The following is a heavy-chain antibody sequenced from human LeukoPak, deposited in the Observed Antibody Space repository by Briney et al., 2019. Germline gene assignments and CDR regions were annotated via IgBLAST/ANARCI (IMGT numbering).Heavy chain of an antibody. J-gene: IGHJ6*03. CDR1: GFTFSSYS. D-gene: IGHD3-16*01. CDR3: ARDAYYYYYYYYMDV. V-gene: IGHV3-21*01. Sequence: GGSLRLSCAASGFTFSSYSMNWVRQAPGKGLEWVSSISSSSSYIYYADSVKGRFTISRDNAKNSLYLQMNSLRAEDTAVYYCARDAYYYYYYYYMDVWGKGTTVTVSS. CDR2: ISSSSSYI.